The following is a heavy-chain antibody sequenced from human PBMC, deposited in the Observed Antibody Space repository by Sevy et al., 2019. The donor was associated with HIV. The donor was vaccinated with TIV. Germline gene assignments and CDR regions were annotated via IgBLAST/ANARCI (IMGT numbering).Heavy chain of an antibody. D-gene: IGHD1-1*01. V-gene: IGHV3-7*01. CDR3: ARNNAGGNPWVH. CDR1: GFTFNTYW. J-gene: IGHJ4*02. Sequence: GGSLRLSCAASGFTFNTYWMSWVRQSPEKGLEWVANINLDGSEKFYGDSVKGRFTVSRDNTKNLLFLQINSLRGEDTAMYFCARNNAGGNPWVHWGQGTLVTVSS. CDR2: INLDGSEK.